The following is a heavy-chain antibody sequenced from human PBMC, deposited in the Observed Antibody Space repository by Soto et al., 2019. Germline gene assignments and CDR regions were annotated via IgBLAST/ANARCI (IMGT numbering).Heavy chain of an antibody. Sequence: GGSLRLSCAASGFTFSSYWMHWVRQAPGKGLVWVSRINSDASSTTYADSVKGRFTISRDNAKNSLYLQMNSLRAEDTAVYYCARDTYYYGSGSYSPGGQGTLVPVS. CDR3: ARDTYYYGSGSYSP. V-gene: IGHV3-74*01. CDR1: GFTFSSYW. CDR2: INSDASST. J-gene: IGHJ5*02. D-gene: IGHD3-10*01.